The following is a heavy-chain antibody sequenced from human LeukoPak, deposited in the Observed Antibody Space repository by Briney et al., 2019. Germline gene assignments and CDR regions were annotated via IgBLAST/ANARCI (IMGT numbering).Heavy chain of an antibody. CDR2: IYSGGST. CDR1: GFTVSSNY. D-gene: IGHD1-26*01. Sequence: GGSLRLSCAASGFTVSSNYISWVRQAPGKGLEWVSVIYSGGSTYYADSVKGRFTISRDNSKNTLYLQMNSLRAEDTAVYYCARFPVVGATSLYYFDYWGQGTLVTVSS. J-gene: IGHJ4*02. CDR3: ARFPVVGATSLYYFDY. V-gene: IGHV3-53*01.